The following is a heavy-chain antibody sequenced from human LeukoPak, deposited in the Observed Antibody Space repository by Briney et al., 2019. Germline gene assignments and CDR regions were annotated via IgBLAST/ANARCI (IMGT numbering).Heavy chain of an antibody. Sequence: SETLSLTCTVSGGSISSGSYYWSWIRQPAGKGLEWIGRIYTSGSTNYNPSLKSRVTISVDTSKNQFSLKLSSVTAADTAVYYCASSGYSYGYYFDYWGQGTLDTVSS. CDR3: ASSGYSYGYYFDY. V-gene: IGHV4-61*02. D-gene: IGHD5-18*01. CDR1: GGSISSGSYY. J-gene: IGHJ4*02. CDR2: IYTSGST.